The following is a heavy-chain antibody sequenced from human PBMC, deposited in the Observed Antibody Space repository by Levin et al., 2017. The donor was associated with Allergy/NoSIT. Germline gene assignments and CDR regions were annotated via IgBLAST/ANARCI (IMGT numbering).Heavy chain of an antibody. CDR1: GFTFSSYS. J-gene: IGHJ4*02. CDR3: ARGKLWIMELLPYYFDY. CDR2: ISSSSSTI. Sequence: SGGSLRLSCAASGFTFSSYSMNWVRQAPGKGLEWVSYISSSSSTIYYADSVKGRFTISRDNAKNSLYLQMNSLRDEDTAVYYCARGKLWIMELLPYYFDYGGQGTLVTVSS. V-gene: IGHV3-48*02. D-gene: IGHD3-10*01.